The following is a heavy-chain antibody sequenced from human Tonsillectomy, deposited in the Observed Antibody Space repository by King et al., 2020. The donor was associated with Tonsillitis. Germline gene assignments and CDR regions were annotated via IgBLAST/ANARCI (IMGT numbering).Heavy chain of an antibody. V-gene: IGHV4-59*01. CDR3: ARGGDCGEPVDY. Sequence: VQLQESGPGLVKPSETLSLTCTVSGGSISSYYWSWIRQPPGKGLEWSGYIYYSGSTNYNPSLKSRVTISVDTSKNQFSLKLSSVTAADTAVYYCARGGDCGEPVDYWGQGTLVTVSS. CDR2: IYYSGST. J-gene: IGHJ4*02. D-gene: IGHD4-17*01. CDR1: GGSISSYY.